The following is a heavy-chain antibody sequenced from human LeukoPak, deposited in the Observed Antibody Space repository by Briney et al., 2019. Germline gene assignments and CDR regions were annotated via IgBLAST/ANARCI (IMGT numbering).Heavy chain of an antibody. CDR3: ARDQTIIAASLYWYFDL. V-gene: IGHV1-18*01. J-gene: IGHJ2*01. CDR2: ISAYNGNT. Sequence: ASVKVSCKASGYTFTYYGISWVRQAPGQGLEWMGWISAYNGNTNYAQRLQCRVTMTTDTSTSTAYMELRSLRSDDTAVYYCARDQTIIAASLYWYFDLWGRGTLVTVSS. D-gene: IGHD6-25*01. CDR1: GYTFTYYG.